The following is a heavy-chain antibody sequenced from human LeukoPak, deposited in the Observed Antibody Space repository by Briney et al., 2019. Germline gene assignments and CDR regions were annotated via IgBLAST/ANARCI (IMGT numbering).Heavy chain of an antibody. J-gene: IGHJ5*02. Sequence: GASVTVSFKASGCTFTIYGVSWVRQAPGQGLEWMGWISAYNGNTNNAQKLQGRVTMTTDTSTSTAYMGLRSLRSDDTAVYYCAREYCSSTSCYAGNWFDPWGQGTLGTVS. CDR2: ISAYNGNT. CDR1: GCTFTIYG. D-gene: IGHD2-2*01. CDR3: AREYCSSTSCYAGNWFDP. V-gene: IGHV1-18*01.